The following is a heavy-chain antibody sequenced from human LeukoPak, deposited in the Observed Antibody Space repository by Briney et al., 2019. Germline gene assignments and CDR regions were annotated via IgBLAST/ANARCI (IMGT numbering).Heavy chain of an antibody. D-gene: IGHD3-22*01. CDR3: AKGGYDSSGYYSLLVDY. Sequence: GGSLRLSCAASGFTFSSYGMHWVRQAPGKGLEWVAVISYDGSNKYYADSVKGRFTISRDNSKNTLYLQMNCLRAEDTAVYYCAKGGYDSSGYYSLLVDYWGQGTLVTVSS. CDR2: ISYDGSNK. J-gene: IGHJ4*02. CDR1: GFTFSSYG. V-gene: IGHV3-30*18.